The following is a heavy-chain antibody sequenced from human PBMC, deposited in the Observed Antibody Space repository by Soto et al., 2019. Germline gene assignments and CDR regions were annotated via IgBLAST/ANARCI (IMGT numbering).Heavy chain of an antibody. D-gene: IGHD5-12*01. Sequence: ASVKVSGKVSGYTLTELSMHWVRQAPGKGLEWMGGFDPEDGETIYAQKFQGRVTMTEDTSTDTAYMELSSLRSDDTAVYYCATDHRYSGYEKYYFDYWGQGTLVTVSS. CDR3: ATDHRYSGYEKYYFDY. CDR2: FDPEDGET. J-gene: IGHJ4*02. V-gene: IGHV1-24*01. CDR1: GYTLTELS.